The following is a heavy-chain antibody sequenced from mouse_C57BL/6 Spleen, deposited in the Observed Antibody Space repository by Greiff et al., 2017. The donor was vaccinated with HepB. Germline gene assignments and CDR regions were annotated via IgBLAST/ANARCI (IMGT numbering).Heavy chain of an antibody. V-gene: IGHV1-76*01. D-gene: IGHD4-1*01. CDR2: IYPGSGNT. J-gene: IGHJ2*01. CDR3: ARWTGKGYYFDY. Sequence: QVQLQQSGAELVRPGASVKLSCKASGYTFTDYYINWVKQRPGQGLEWIARIYPGSGNTYYNEKFKGKATLTAEKSSSTAYMQLSSLTSEDSAVYFCARWTGKGYYFDYWGQGTTLTVSS. CDR1: GYTFTDYY.